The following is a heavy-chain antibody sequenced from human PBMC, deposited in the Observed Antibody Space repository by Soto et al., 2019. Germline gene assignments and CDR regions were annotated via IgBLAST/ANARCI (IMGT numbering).Heavy chain of an antibody. D-gene: IGHD5-12*01. CDR1: GVSIDNFF. J-gene: IGHJ5*02. Sequence: QVQLQESGPRLVRPSETLSLTCTVSGVSIDNFFWSRIRQSPGKGLEWIGYVSRGGTAAYMSEGDAPNSNPSLESRATIPLDLPKNHFSLKLTSVTAADTAVYYCARDRGGITVASKPLGEWFDPWGQGTLVTVSS. CDR2: VSRGGTAAYMSEGDAP. V-gene: IGHV4-59*01. CDR3: ARDRGGITVASKPLGEWFDP.